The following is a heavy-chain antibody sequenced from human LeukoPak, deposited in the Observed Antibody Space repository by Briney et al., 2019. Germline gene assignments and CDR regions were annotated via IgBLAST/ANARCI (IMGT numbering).Heavy chain of an antibody. D-gene: IGHD2-15*01. V-gene: IGHV3-23*01. CDR2: IISTGGAK. CDR3: AKNGDRGAYCTGGTCYPYFYYYMDV. Sequence: GGSLGSSWEASEITFRSYGMTWVRQPQGKGLEWVSSIISTGGAKYYADSVRGRFIISRDNSKNTLYLQMNSLRDEDTAIYYCAKNGDRGAYCTGGTCYPYFYYYMDVWGKGTTVTI. CDR1: EITFRSYG. J-gene: IGHJ6*03.